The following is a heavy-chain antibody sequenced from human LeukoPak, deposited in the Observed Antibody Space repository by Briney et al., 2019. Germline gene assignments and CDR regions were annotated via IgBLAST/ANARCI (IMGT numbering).Heavy chain of an antibody. Sequence: SETLSLTCTVSGGSISSYYWSWIRQPPGKGLEWIGYIYYSGSTNYNPSLKSRVTISVDTSKNQFSLKLSSVTAADTAVYYCARGDNWKDVWFDPWGQGTLVTVSS. CDR2: IYYSGST. CDR3: ARGDNWKDVWFDP. V-gene: IGHV4-59*01. D-gene: IGHD1-20*01. CDR1: GGSISSYY. J-gene: IGHJ5*02.